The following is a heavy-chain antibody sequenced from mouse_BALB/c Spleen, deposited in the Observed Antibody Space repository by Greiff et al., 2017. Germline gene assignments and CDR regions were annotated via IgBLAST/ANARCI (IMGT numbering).Heavy chain of an antibody. V-gene: IGHV1-31*01. CDR1: GYSFTGYY. D-gene: IGHD1-2*01. CDR3: ARDYGHYFDY. J-gene: IGHJ2*01. Sequence: EVQLQQSGPELVKPGASVKISCKASGYSFTGYYMHWVKQSHVKSLEWIGRINPYNGATSYNQNFKDKASLTVDKSSSTAYMELHSLTSEDSAVYYCARDYGHYFDYWGQGTTLTVSS. CDR2: INPYNGAT.